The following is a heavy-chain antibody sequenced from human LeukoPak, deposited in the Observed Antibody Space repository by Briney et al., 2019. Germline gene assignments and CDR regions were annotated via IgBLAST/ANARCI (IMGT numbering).Heavy chain of an antibody. CDR3: ARVLLAVTGGQTTNYFDY. CDR1: GFTFSSYW. V-gene: IGHV3-7*03. D-gene: IGHD4-17*01. CDR2: IKQDGSEK. Sequence: PGGSLRLSCAASGFTFSSYWMSWVRQAPGKGLEWVANIKQDGSEKYYVDSVKGRFTISRDNAKNSLYLQMNSLRAEDTAVYYCARVLLAVTGGQTTNYFDYWGQGTLVTVSS. J-gene: IGHJ4*02.